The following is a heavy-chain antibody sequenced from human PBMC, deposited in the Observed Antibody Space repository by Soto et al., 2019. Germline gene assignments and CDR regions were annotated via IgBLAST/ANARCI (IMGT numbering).Heavy chain of an antibody. CDR1: GGSISSGGYS. CDR2: IYHSGST. Sequence: PSETLSLTCAVSGGSISSGGYSWSWIRQPPGKGLEWIGYIYHSGSTYYNPSLKSRVTISVDRSKNQFSLKLSSVTAADTAVYYCARVLAPHYVWGSYRSYYYYGMDVWGQGTTVTVSS. CDR3: ARVLAPHYVWGSYRSYYYYGMDV. V-gene: IGHV4-30-2*01. J-gene: IGHJ6*02. D-gene: IGHD3-16*02.